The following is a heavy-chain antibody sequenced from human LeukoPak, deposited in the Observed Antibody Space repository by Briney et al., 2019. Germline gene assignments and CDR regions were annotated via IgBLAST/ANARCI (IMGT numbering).Heavy chain of an antibody. J-gene: IGHJ4*02. V-gene: IGHV3-23*01. D-gene: IGHD5-12*01. CDR3: AKCGNSGCHLIDY. Sequence: GGSLGLSCAASGFTFTTNAMSCVRQAPGKGLEWVSAISGRTGATYYADSEKGRFTISRDNSKSTLYLQMDSLRAEDTAVYYCAKCGNSGCHLIDYWGQGTLVTVSS. CDR1: GFTFTTNA. CDR2: ISGRTGAT.